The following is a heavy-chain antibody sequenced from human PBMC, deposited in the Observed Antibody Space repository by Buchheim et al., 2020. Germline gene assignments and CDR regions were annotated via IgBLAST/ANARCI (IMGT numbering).Heavy chain of an antibody. CDR1: GFTFSTYA. Sequence: QVQLVESGGGVVQPGRSLRLSCAASGFTFSTYAMHWVRQAPGKGLEWLAVISDDGTNNYYTDAVKGGFTISRDNSKNTVYLQVDSLTTEDTAAYYCARTDCGTTHCKHLQYWGLGTL. V-gene: IGHV3-30*03. CDR2: ISDDGTNN. J-gene: IGHJ4*02. D-gene: IGHD2-21*01. CDR3: ARTDCGTTHCKHLQY.